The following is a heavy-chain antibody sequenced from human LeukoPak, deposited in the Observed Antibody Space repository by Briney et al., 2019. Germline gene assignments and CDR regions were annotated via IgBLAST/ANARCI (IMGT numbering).Heavy chain of an antibody. CDR2: ISYDGSNK. D-gene: IGHD2-2*01. J-gene: IGHJ6*02. CDR3: ARDRDIDVVPAAYGMDV. V-gene: IGHV3-30-3*01. Sequence: GGSLRLSCAASGFTFSSYAMSWVRQAPGKGLEWVAVISYDGSNKYYADSVKGRFTISRDNSKNTLYLQMNSLRAEDTAVYYCARDRDIDVVPAAYGMDVWGQGTTVTVSS. CDR1: GFTFSSYA.